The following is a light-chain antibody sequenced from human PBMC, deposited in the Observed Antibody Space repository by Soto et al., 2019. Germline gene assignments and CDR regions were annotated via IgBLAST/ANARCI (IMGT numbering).Light chain of an antibody. CDR3: QQRYNWPLT. Sequence: DIVLTQSPATLSLSPGEGTTLSCRASQSVSNNLAWYQQKPGQPPRLLIYDASNRATGIPARFSGSGSGTDFVLTISSLEPEDFAVYYCQQRYNWPLTFGGGTKVDIK. CDR1: QSVSNN. J-gene: IGKJ4*01. V-gene: IGKV3-11*01. CDR2: DAS.